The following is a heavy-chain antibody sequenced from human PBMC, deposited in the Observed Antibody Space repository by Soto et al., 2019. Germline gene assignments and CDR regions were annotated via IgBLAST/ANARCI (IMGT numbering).Heavy chain of an antibody. D-gene: IGHD3-16*01. CDR1: GFTFSSYW. Sequence: GGSLRLSCAASGFTFSSYWMSWVRQAPGKGLEWVANIKQDGSEKYYVDSVKGRFTISRDNAKNSLYLQMNSLRAEDTAVYYCARVRNDYIWGSHEYYFDYWGQGTLVTVSS. CDR2: IKQDGSEK. CDR3: ARVRNDYIWGSHEYYFDY. J-gene: IGHJ4*02. V-gene: IGHV3-7*01.